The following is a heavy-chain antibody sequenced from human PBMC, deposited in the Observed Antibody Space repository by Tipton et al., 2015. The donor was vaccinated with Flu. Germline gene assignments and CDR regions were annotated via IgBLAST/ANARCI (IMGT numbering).Heavy chain of an antibody. CDR3: ARDGFPFY. D-gene: IGHD3-10*01. J-gene: IGHJ4*02. CDR2: IYASGAT. CDR1: GGSVRSDDYY. Sequence: GLVKPSETLSLICNVFGGSVRSDDYYWMWFRQPPGKGLEWIGYIYASGATRYTPSLKSRVTISVDTSKNQFSLRLTSVTAADTAVYYCARDGFPFYWGQGTLVTVSS. V-gene: IGHV4-61*08.